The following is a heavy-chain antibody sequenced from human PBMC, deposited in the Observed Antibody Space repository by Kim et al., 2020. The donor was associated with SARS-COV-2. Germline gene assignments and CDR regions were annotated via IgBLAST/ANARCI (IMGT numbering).Heavy chain of an antibody. J-gene: IGHJ4*02. V-gene: IGHV3-23*01. CDR1: GFTFSNYA. CDR2: LSGSGGST. Sequence: GGSLRLSCAASGFTFSNYAMSWVRQAPGKGLEWVSALSGSGGSTSYADSVKGRFTISRDNSKNTLYLQMNSLRADDTAVYSCAKDPHYDFWSGYYFDYWGQGPLVTLSS. D-gene: IGHD3-3*01. CDR3: AKDPHYDFWSGYYFDY.